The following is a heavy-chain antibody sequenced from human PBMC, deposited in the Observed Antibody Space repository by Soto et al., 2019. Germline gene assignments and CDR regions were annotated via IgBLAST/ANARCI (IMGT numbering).Heavy chain of an antibody. D-gene: IGHD6-13*01. CDR1: GFTFSSYW. CDR2: IKQDGSEK. CDR3: AREEIGSSWYLSGPGYYYYYMDV. Sequence: GESLKISCAASGFTFSSYWMSWVRQAPGKGLEWVANIKQDGSEKYYVDSVKGRLTISRDKAKNSLYLQMNSLRAEDTAVYYCAREEIGSSWYLSGPGYYYYYMDVWGKGTTVTVSS. V-gene: IGHV3-7*01. J-gene: IGHJ6*03.